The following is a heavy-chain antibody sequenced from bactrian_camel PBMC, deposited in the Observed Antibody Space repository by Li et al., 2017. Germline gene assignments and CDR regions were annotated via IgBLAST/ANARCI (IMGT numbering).Heavy chain of an antibody. D-gene: IGHD1*01. CDR1: GFTFSRYS. J-gene: IGHJ4*01. V-gene: IGHV3S40*01. CDR2: VSYGGSTT. CDR3: KSFCRGRGF. Sequence: DVQLVESGRGLVQPGGSLRLSCTGSGFTFSRYSMAWVRQAPGKGLEWISGVSYGGSTTTYADSLKGRFTISRDNAKNTVDLQMNSLKPEDTAMYYCKSFCRGRGFWGQGTQVTVS.